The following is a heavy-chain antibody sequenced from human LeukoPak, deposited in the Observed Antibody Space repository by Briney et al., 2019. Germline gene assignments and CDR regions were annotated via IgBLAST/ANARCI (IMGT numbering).Heavy chain of an antibody. CDR2: ISSSGSTI. CDR1: GFTFSSYE. CDR3: ARAKYSSGWTIDY. D-gene: IGHD6-19*01. V-gene: IGHV3-48*03. J-gene: IGHJ4*02. Sequence: GGSLRLSCAASGFTFSSYEMNWVRQAPGKGLEWVSYISSSGSTIYYADSVKGRFTISRGNAKNSLYLQMNSLRAEDTAVYYCARAKYSSGWTIDYWGQGTLVTVSS.